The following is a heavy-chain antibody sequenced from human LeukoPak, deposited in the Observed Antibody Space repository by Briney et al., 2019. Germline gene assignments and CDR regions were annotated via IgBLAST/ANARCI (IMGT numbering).Heavy chain of an antibody. Sequence: GGSLRLSCAPPGFTLSSYAIHGAPQAPGKGLEWVAVISYDVSNKYYAESVKGRFTISRDNSKNTLYLQMNSLRAEDTAVYYCARVAGSWYSRWFDPWGQGTLVTVSS. CDR3: ARVAGSWYSRWFDP. V-gene: IGHV3-30*04. CDR1: GFTLSSYA. J-gene: IGHJ5*02. D-gene: IGHD6-13*01. CDR2: ISYDVSNK.